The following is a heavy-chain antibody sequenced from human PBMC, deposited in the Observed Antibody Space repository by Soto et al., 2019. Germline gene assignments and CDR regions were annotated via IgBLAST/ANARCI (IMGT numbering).Heavy chain of an antibody. Sequence: PGWSLRLSCAASGFSFNRFATHLVRQAPGKGLEWVALISSDGSHEMYADSVKGRFTISRENSKNRLYLQMNNLRVEDTALYFCAKDRVPVGSVVIIPYYFDVWGGGTLVTVSS. CDR1: GFSFNRFA. CDR3: AKDRVPVGSVVIIPYYFDV. J-gene: IGHJ4*02. V-gene: IGHV3-30*18. CDR2: ISSDGSHE. D-gene: IGHD3-22*01.